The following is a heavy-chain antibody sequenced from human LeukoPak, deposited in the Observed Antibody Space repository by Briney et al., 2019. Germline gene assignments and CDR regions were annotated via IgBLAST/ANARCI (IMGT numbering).Heavy chain of an antibody. CDR1: GYTFTGYY. Sequence: ASVKVSCKASGYTFTGYYMHWVRQAPGQGLEWMGWINPNSGGTNYAQKFQGRVTMTRDTSISTAYMELSRVRSDDTAVYYCARGAVLRYFDWLLSPPFDYWGQGTLVTVSS. D-gene: IGHD3-9*01. CDR2: INPNSGGT. V-gene: IGHV1-2*02. J-gene: IGHJ4*02. CDR3: ARGAVLRYFDWLLSPPFDY.